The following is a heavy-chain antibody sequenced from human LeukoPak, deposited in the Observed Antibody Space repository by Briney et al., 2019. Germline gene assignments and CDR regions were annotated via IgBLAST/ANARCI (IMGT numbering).Heavy chain of an antibody. V-gene: IGHV3-74*01. J-gene: IGHJ3*02. D-gene: IGHD6-19*01. Sequence: VGSLRLSCAASGFTFSTYWMHWFRQAPGKWLLWVSRINSDVSRTTYADSVKGRFTISRDNAKNTLYLRMNSLRTEDTAVYYCARPETQYSSGLDGFDIWGQGTMVTVSS. CDR2: INSDVSRT. CDR3: ARPETQYSSGLDGFDI. CDR1: GFTFSTYW.